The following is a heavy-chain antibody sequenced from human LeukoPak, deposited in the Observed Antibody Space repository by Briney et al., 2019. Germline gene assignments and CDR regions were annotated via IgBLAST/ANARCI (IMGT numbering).Heavy chain of an antibody. V-gene: IGHV1-46*01. CDR3: ARGGVIAVAGSDAFDI. Sequence: ASVRVSCKATGYSFTSYSMYWVRQAPGQWLEWMGMTNPSGGSTSYAQKFQGRVTMTRDTSTSTVYMELSSLRSEDTAVYYCARGGVIAVAGSDAFDIWGQGTMVTVSS. J-gene: IGHJ3*02. D-gene: IGHD6-19*01. CDR1: GYSFTSYS. CDR2: TNPSGGST.